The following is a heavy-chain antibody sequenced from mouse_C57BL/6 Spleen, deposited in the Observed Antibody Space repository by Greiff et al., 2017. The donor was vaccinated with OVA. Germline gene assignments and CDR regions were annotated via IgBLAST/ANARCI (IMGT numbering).Heavy chain of an antibody. CDR2: IDPNSGGT. D-gene: IGHD1-1*01. Sequence: QVQLKQPGAELVKPGASVKLSCKASGYTFTSYWMHWVKQRPGRGLEWIGRIDPNSGGTKYNEKFKSKATLTVDKPSSTAYMQISSLTSEDSAVYYCAREVITTVVEDYAMDYWGQGTSVTVSS. CDR3: AREVITTVVEDYAMDY. J-gene: IGHJ4*01. V-gene: IGHV1-72*01. CDR1: GYTFTSYW.